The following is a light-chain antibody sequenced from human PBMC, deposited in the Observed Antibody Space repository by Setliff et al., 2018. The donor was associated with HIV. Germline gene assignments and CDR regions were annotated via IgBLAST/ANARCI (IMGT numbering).Light chain of an antibody. Sequence: DIQMTQSPSSLSASVGDRVTITCRASQSINNYLNWYQQQPGKATTLLIYAASSLPSGVPSRLSGRGSGTDFTLTISRLQPEDFATYYCQQRDSPPLTFGGGTKVDIK. J-gene: IGKJ4*01. V-gene: IGKV1-39*01. CDR3: QQRDSPPLT. CDR2: AAS. CDR1: QSINNY.